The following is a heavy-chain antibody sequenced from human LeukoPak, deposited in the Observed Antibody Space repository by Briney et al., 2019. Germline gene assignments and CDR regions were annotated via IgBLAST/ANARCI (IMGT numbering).Heavy chain of an antibody. V-gene: IGHV3-11*04. J-gene: IGHJ5*02. Sequence: GGSLRLSFAASGFTFSDYYMSWIRQAPGKGLGWVSYISSSGSTIYYADSVKGRFTISRDNAKNSLYLQMNSLRAEDTAVYYCARVEAIAADEPWWFDPWGQGTLVTVSS. CDR1: GFTFSDYY. D-gene: IGHD6-6*01. CDR3: ARVEAIAADEPWWFDP. CDR2: ISSSGSTI.